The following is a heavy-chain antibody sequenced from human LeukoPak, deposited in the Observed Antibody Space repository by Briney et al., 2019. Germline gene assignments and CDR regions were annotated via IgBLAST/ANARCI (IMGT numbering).Heavy chain of an antibody. V-gene: IGHV4-34*01. CDR1: GGSFSGYY. CDR3: ARGVSGCSYGFDY. J-gene: IGHJ4*02. CDR2: INHSGST. Sequence: SETLSLTCAVYGGSFSGYYWSWIRQPPGKGLEWIGEINHSGSTNYNPSLKSRVTISVDTSKNQFSLKLSSVTAADTAVYYCARGVSGCSYGFDYWGQGTLVTVSS. D-gene: IGHD5-18*01.